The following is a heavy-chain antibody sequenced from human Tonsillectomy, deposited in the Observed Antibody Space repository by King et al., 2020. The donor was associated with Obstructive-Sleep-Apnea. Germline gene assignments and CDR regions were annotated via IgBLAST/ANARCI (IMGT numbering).Heavy chain of an antibody. J-gene: IGHJ5*02. D-gene: IGHD4-11*01. CDR2: IYHSGTT. Sequence: VPLQESGPGLVKPSETLSLTCSVSGFSISSGFYWGWVRQPPGKGLEWIANIYHSGTTYYNPSLKSRVTISVDTSKNHISLTMTSMTAADTAVYYCARALTTVAWFDPWGQGSLVIVSS. CDR1: GFSISSGFY. CDR3: ARALTTVAWFDP. V-gene: IGHV4-38-2*02.